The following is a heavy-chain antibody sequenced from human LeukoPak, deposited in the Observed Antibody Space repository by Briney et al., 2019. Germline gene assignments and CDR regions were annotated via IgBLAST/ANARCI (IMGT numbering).Heavy chain of an antibody. J-gene: IGHJ6*03. D-gene: IGHD6-13*01. CDR2: IRYDGSNK. CDR1: GFTFSSYG. V-gene: IGHV3-30*02. CDR3: AKDDRSSSWYYYYYYMDV. Sequence: GGSLRLSCTASGFTFSSYGMHWVRQAPGKGLEWVAFIRYDGSNKYYADSVKGRFTISRDNSKNTLYLQMNSLRAEDTAVYYCAKDDRSSSWYYYYYYMDVWGKGTTVTVSS.